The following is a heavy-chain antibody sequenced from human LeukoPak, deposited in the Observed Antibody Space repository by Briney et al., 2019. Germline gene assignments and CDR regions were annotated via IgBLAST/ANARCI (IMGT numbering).Heavy chain of an antibody. J-gene: IGHJ4*02. D-gene: IGHD3-22*01. V-gene: IGHV3-7*01. Sequence: GGSLRLSCAASGFTFSSYWMSWVRQAPGKGLEWVANIKQDGSEKYYVDSVKGRFTISRDNAKNSLYLQMNSLRAEDTAVYYCARDRDFMIVAHSILDYWGQGTLVTVSS. CDR1: GFTFSSYW. CDR3: ARDRDFMIVAHSILDY. CDR2: IKQDGSEK.